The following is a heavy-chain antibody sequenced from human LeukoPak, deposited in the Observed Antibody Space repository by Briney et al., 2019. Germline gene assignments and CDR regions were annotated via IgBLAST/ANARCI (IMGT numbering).Heavy chain of an antibody. J-gene: IGHJ4*02. Sequence: SETLSLTCTVSGGSISSHFWSWIRLPPGKGLEWIGYFSDRGGPNYSPSLKSRVTISGDTSKNQVSLKLRSVTAADTAIYYCARDYDYFDYWGQGTQFTVSS. CDR2: FSDRGGP. CDR3: ARDYDYFDY. D-gene: IGHD3-16*01. CDR1: GGSISSHF. V-gene: IGHV4-59*11.